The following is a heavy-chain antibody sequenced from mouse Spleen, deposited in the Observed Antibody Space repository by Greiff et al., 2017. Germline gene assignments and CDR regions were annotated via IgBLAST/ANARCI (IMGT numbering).Heavy chain of an antibody. CDR2: INPNNGGT. V-gene: IGHV1-22*01. Sequence: EVKLMESGPELVKPGASVKMSCKASGYTFTDYNMHWVKQSHGKSLEWIGYINPNNGGTSYNQKFKGKATLTVNKSSSTAYMELRSLTSEDSAVYYCARRDDYDFDYWGQGTTLTVSS. CDR3: ARRDDYDFDY. CDR1: GYTFTDYN. D-gene: IGHD2-4*01. J-gene: IGHJ2*01.